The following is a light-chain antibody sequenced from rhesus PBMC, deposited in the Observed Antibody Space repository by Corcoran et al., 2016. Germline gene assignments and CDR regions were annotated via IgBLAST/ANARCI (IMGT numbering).Light chain of an antibody. CDR1: QDINNY. V-gene: IGKV1S14*01. Sequence: DIQMTQSPSSLSASVGDTVTITCRASQDINNYLAWYQQKPGKAPTPLIFYASNLDGGVPSRFSGSGSGTDFTLTISSLQPEDFATYFCQQHNSYPRTFGQGTKVEIK. CDR3: QQHNSYPRT. CDR2: YAS. J-gene: IGKJ1*01.